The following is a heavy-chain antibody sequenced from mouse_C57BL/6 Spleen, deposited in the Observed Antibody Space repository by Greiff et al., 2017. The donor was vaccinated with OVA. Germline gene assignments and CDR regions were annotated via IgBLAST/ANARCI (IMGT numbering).Heavy chain of an antibody. Sequence: EVMLVESGGGLVKPGGSLKLSCAASGFTFSDYGMHWVRQAPEKGLEWVAYISSGSSTIYYADTVKGRFTISRDNARNTLYLQMSSLKSEDTAMYYCTRDRHYGSSYGYFDVWGTGTTVTVSS. D-gene: IGHD1-1*01. CDR2: ISSGSSTI. V-gene: IGHV5-17*03. CDR3: TRDRHYGSSYGYFDV. CDR1: GFTFSDYG. J-gene: IGHJ1*03.